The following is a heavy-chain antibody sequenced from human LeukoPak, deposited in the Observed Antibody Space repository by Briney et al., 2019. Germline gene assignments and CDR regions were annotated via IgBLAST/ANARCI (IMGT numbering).Heavy chain of an antibody. CDR1: GGSLSLGSYY. V-gene: IGHV4-61*02. CDR3: AREFRGGGDSGIFDY. D-gene: IGHD4-23*01. Sequence: PSQTLSLTCTVSGGSLSLGSYYWSWIRQPAGKGLEWIGRIYASGSTDYNPSHYNPSLGSRVTISVDTSKSQFSLKLSSLTAADTAVYYCAREFRGGGDSGIFDYWGLGTLVTVSS. CDR2: IYASGS. J-gene: IGHJ4*02.